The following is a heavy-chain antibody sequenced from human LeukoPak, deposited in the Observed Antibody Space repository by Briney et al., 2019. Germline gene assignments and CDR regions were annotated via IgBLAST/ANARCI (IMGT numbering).Heavy chain of an antibody. V-gene: IGHV1-8*02. D-gene: IGHD3-10*01. J-gene: IGHJ5*02. CDR3: ARGFGLLS. CDR1: GGTLSSYA. Sequence: ASVKVSCKASGGTLSSYAISRVRQAPGQGLECMGGMNPNSGNTGYAQRFQGRVTMTRNTSISTAYMELSSLRSEDTAVYYCARGFGLLSWGQGTLVTVPS. CDR2: MNPNSGNT.